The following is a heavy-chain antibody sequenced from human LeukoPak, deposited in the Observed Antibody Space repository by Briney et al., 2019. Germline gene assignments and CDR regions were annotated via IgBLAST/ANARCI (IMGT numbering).Heavy chain of an antibody. D-gene: IGHD7-27*01. CDR1: GYTFTGYY. J-gene: IGHJ3*02. CDR3: ATEIDSLELTGDWDAFDI. Sequence: ASVKVSCKASGYTFTGYYLHWVRQAPGQGLEWMGRINPDSGGTNYAQKFQGRVTMTGDTSTSTAYMELSRLRSEDTAVYYCATEIDSLELTGDWDAFDIWGQGTMVTVSS. CDR2: INPDSGGT. V-gene: IGHV1-2*06.